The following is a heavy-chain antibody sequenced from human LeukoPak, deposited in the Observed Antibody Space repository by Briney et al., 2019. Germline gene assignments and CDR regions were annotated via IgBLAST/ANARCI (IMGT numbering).Heavy chain of an antibody. CDR2: ISWNSGTI. V-gene: IGHV3-9*01. Sequence: GRSLRLSCAVSGFNFDDYAMHWVRQAPGRGLEWVSGISWNSGTIGYADSVKGRFTISRDNAKNSLYLQMNSLRAEDTALYYCAKDRYYDILTGAFDYWGQGTLVTVSS. CDR3: AKDRYYDILTGAFDY. J-gene: IGHJ4*02. D-gene: IGHD3-9*01. CDR1: GFNFDDYA.